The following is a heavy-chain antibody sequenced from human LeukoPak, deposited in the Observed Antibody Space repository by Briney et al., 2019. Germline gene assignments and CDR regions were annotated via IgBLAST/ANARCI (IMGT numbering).Heavy chain of an antibody. J-gene: IGHJ6*02. CDR1: GYTFTSYY. V-gene: IGHV1-46*01. CDR3: ARTYHYYGSGSYKRTTYGMDV. Sequence: ASVKVSCKASGYTFTSYYMHWVRQAPGQGLEWMGIINPSGGSTGYAQKFQGRVTMTRDTSTSTVYMELSSLRSEDTAVYYCARTYHYYGSGSYKRTTYGMDVWDQGTTVTVSS. D-gene: IGHD3-10*01. CDR2: INPSGGST.